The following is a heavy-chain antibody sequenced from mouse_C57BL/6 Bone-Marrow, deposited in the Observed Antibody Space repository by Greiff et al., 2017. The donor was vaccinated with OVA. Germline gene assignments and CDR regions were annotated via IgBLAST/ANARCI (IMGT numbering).Heavy chain of an antibody. CDR2: IHPSDSDT. Sequence: VQLQQPGAELVKPGASVKVSCKASGYTFTSYWMHWVKQRPGQGLEWIGRIHPSDSDTKHTQKLKGQATLTVTIASSTANMLISSLTSEYSAVYYGAIRDSNYPAWFAYWGQGTLVTVSA. V-gene: IGHV1-74*01. CDR3: AIRDSNYPAWFAY. CDR1: GYTFTSYW. J-gene: IGHJ3*01. D-gene: IGHD2-5*01.